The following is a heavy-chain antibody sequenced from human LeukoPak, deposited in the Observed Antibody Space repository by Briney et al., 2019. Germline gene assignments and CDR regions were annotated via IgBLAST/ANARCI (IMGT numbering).Heavy chain of an antibody. CDR2: IIPIFGTA. Sequence: SVKVSCKASGGTFSSYAISWVRQAPGQGLEWMGGIIPIFGTANYAQKFQGRVTITADESTSTAYMELSSLRSDDTAVYYCARDPGQYDSLEYFQHWGQGTLVTVSS. CDR1: GGTFSSYA. CDR3: ARDPGQYDSLEYFQH. D-gene: IGHD3-3*01. J-gene: IGHJ1*01. V-gene: IGHV1-69*13.